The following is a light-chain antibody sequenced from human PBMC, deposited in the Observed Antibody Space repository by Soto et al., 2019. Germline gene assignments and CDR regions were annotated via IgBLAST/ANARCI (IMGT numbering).Light chain of an antibody. CDR2: DVN. CDR1: SSDVGGYNY. CDR3: SSYAASNNVI. V-gene: IGLV2-8*01. Sequence: QPVLTQPPSASGSPGQSVTISCTGTSSDVGGYNYVSWYQQYPGKAPKLMIYDVNRRPSGVPDRFSGSKSGNTASLTVSGLQVEDEADYYCSSYAASNNVIFGGGTKLTVL. J-gene: IGLJ2*01.